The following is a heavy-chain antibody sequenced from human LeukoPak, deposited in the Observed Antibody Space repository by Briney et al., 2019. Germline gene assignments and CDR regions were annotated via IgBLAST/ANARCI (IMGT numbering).Heavy chain of an antibody. CDR3: ARWPRDSSGYYYFDY. V-gene: IGHV4-34*01. D-gene: IGHD3-22*01. CDR1: GGSFSGYY. Sequence: SETLSLTCAVYGGSFSGYYWSWIRQPPGKGLEWIGEINHSGSTNYNPSLKSRVTISVDTSKNQFSLKLSSVTAADTAAYYCARWPRDSSGYYYFDYWGQGTLVTVSS. CDR2: INHSGST. J-gene: IGHJ4*02.